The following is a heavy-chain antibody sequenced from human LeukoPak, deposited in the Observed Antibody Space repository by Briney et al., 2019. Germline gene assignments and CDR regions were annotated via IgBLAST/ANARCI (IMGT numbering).Heavy chain of an antibody. CDR1: GFTFSNAW. V-gene: IGHV3-30*03. CDR2: ISYDGSNK. J-gene: IGHJ3*02. Sequence: GGSLRLSCAASGFTFSNAWVSWVRQAPGKGLEWVAVISYDGSNKYYADSVKGRFTISRDNSKNALYLQMDSLRADDTAVYYCAGVDAAMPDAFDIWGQGTTVTVSS. D-gene: IGHD5-18*01. CDR3: AGVDAAMPDAFDI.